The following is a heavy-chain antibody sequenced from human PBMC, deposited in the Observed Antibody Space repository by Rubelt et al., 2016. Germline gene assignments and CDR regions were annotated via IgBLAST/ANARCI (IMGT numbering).Heavy chain of an antibody. CDR2: IRDDRSNK. Sequence: WVAFIRDDRSNKYYADSVKGRFTISRDNSKNTLYLQMNSLRAEDTAVYYCARRAQPNTMVRGVIISDYFDYWGQGTLVTVSS. J-gene: IGHJ4*02. CDR3: ARRAQPNTMVRGVIISDYFDY. V-gene: IGHV3-30*02. D-gene: IGHD3-10*01.